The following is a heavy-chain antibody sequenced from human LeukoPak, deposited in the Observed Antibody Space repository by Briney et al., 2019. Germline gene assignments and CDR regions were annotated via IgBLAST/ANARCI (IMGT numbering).Heavy chain of an antibody. V-gene: IGHV3-23*01. CDR3: ARLEPPFDY. D-gene: IGHD6-19*01. CDR1: GFTFTIFA. Sequence: GGSLRLSCAASGFTFTIFAMSWVRQAPGKGLEWVSAISGSGGTTYYADSVKGRFTISRDNSKNTLYLQMNSLRPDDTAVYYCARLEPPFDYWGQGTLVTVSS. CDR2: ISGSGGTT. J-gene: IGHJ4*02.